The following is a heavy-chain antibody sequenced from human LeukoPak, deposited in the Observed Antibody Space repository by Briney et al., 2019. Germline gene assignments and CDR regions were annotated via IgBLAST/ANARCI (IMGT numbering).Heavy chain of an antibody. CDR3: ARELGDIVVVPAAYGMDV. CDR2: ISYDGSNK. D-gene: IGHD2-2*01. Sequence: GSLRLSCAASGFTFSSYAMHWVRQAPGKGLEWVAVISYDGSNKYYADSVKGRFTISRDNSKNTLYLQMNSLRAEDTAVYYCARELGDIVVVPAAYGMDVWGQGTTVTVSS. V-gene: IGHV3-30-3*01. J-gene: IGHJ6*02. CDR1: GFTFSSYA.